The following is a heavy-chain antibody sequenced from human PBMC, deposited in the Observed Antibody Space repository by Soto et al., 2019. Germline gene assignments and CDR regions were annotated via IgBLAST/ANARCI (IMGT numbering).Heavy chain of an antibody. V-gene: IGHV3-23*01. CDR2: ISGSGGST. CDR3: AKEGGMGFSYGMDV. J-gene: IGHJ6*02. Sequence: LRLSCAASGFTFSSYAMSWGRQALGKGLEWVSAISGSGGSTYYADSVKGRFTISRDNSKNTLYLQMNSLRAEDTAVYYCAKEGGMGFSYGMDVWGQGTTVTVSS. CDR1: GFTFSSYA. D-gene: IGHD1-26*01.